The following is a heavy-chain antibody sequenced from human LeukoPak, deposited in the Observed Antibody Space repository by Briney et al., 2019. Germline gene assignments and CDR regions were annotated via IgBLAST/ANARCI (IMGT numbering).Heavy chain of an antibody. CDR3: AAFLVVAAQEGDYFDS. D-gene: IGHD6-19*01. CDR2: IDHIYHSGNT. V-gene: IGHV4-59*11. CDR1: GASIDSHY. J-gene: IGHJ4*02. Sequence: SETLSLTCTVSGASIDSHYWNWIRQPPGKGLEWIGDIDHIYHSGNTRYSPSFQSRATISGDSSKSQVSLKLNSVTAADTAVYFCAAFLVVAAQEGDYFDSWGQGRLVIVSS.